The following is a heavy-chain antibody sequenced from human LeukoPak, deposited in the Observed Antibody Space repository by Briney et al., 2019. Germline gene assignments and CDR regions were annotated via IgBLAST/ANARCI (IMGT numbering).Heavy chain of an antibody. V-gene: IGHV4-59*01. CDR1: GGSISSYY. J-gene: IGHJ4*02. CDR3: AKDGINYYDISGYDI. CDR2: IYYSGST. D-gene: IGHD3-22*01. Sequence: SETLSLTCTVSGGSISSYYWSWIRQPPGKGLEWIGYIYYSGSTNYNPPLKSRVTISVDTSKNQFSLKLSSVTAADTAVYYCAKDGINYYDISGYDIWGQGTLVTVSS.